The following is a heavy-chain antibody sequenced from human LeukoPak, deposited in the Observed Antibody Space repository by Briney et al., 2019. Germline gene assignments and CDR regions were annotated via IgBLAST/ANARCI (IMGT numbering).Heavy chain of an antibody. D-gene: IGHD5-18*01. Sequence: SLRLSCAASGFTFDDYAMHWVRQAPGKGLEWVSGISWNSGSIGYADSVKGRFTISRDNAKDSLYLRMNSLRAEDTALYYCAKDVEVDTAMVPYYFDYWGQGTLVTVSS. CDR2: ISWNSGSI. V-gene: IGHV3-9*01. CDR1: GFTFDDYA. CDR3: AKDVEVDTAMVPYYFDY. J-gene: IGHJ4*02.